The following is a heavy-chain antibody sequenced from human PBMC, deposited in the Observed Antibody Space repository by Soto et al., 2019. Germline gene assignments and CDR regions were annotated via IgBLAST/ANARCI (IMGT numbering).Heavy chain of an antibody. CDR3: ARVAVYCGGDSCYHQNKYCLDV. V-gene: IGHV3-7*01. Sequence: EVQLVESGGGLVQPGGSLRLSCAASGFTFTNHWMSWVRQAPGKGLEWVANINQGGSEKYYVDSVKGRFTISRDNAKNSLCLQKNSLRAEDTAVYHCARVAVYCGGDSCYHQNKYCLDVWCKGSSVTVS. D-gene: IGHD2-21*01. CDR1: GFTFTNHW. J-gene: IGHJ6*03. CDR2: INQGGSEK.